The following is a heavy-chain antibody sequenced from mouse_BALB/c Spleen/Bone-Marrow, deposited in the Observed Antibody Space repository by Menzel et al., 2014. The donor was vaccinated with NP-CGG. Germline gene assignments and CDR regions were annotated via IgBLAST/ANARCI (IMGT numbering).Heavy chain of an antibody. Sequence: EVQLQQSGAELVKPGASVKLSCTASGFNIKDTYMHWVKQRPEQGLGWIGRIDPANGNTKYDPKFQGKATITAGTSSNTAYLQLSSLTSEDTAVYYCARYRLGTYFDDWGQGTTLTVSS. CDR3: ARYRLGTYFDD. J-gene: IGHJ2*01. CDR1: GFNIKDTY. CDR2: IDPANGNT. D-gene: IGHD1-2*01. V-gene: IGHV14-3*02.